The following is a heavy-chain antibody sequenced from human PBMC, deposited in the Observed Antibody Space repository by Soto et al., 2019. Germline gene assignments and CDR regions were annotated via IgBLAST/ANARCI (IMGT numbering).Heavy chain of an antibody. CDR3: AKGRDGYNRFDY. CDR1: GFTFSGDG. CDR2: ISYDGSNK. Sequence: GRALRLSCGASGFTFSGDGMHWVRQAPGKGLEWVAVISYDGSNKYYADSVKGRFTISRDNSKNTLYLQMNSLRAEDTAVYYCAKGRDGYNRFDYWGQGPPVTVSS. J-gene: IGHJ4*02. D-gene: IGHD5-12*01. V-gene: IGHV3-30*18.